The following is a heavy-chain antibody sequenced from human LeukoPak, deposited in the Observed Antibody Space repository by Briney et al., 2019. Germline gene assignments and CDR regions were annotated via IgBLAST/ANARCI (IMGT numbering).Heavy chain of an antibody. V-gene: IGHV3-9*01. CDR1: GFTFDDYA. Sequence: GGSLRLPCAASGFTFDDYAMHWVRQVPGKGLEWVSGISWNSVSIGYADSARGRFTISRDNAKNSLYLQMNSLRAEDTALYYCAKSAGFTWFDPWGQGTLVTVSS. D-gene: IGHD6-25*01. J-gene: IGHJ5*02. CDR3: AKSAGFTWFDP. CDR2: ISWNSVSI.